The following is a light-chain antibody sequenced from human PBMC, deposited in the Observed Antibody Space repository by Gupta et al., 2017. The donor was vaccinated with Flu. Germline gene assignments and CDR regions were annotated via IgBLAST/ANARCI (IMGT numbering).Light chain of an antibody. CDR1: QGISSY. CDR2: AAS. V-gene: IGKV1-8*01. J-gene: IGKJ1*01. CDR3: QQYYSYSWA. Sequence: SSFSASTGDRVTITCRASQGISSYLAWYQQKPGKAPKLLIYAASTLQSGVPSRFSGSGSGTDFTLTISCLQSEDFATYYCQQYYSYSWAFGXGTKVEIK.